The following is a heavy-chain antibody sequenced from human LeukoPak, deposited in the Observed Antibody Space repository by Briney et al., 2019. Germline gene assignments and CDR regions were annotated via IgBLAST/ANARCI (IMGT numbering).Heavy chain of an antibody. D-gene: IGHD3-22*01. CDR1: GYSFTSYW. CDR2: IYPGDSDT. CDR3: ARPKFQNYYDSSGYGFDY. J-gene: IGHJ4*02. V-gene: IGHV5-51*01. Sequence: GESLKISCKGSGYSFTSYWIVWVRQMPGKGLEWMGIIYPGDSDTRYSPSFQGRVTISADKSISTAYLQWSSLKASDTAMYYCARPKFQNYYDSSGYGFDYWGQGTLVTVSS.